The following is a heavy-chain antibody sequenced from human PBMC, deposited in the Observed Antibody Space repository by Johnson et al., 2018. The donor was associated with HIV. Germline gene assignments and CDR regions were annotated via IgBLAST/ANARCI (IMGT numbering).Heavy chain of an antibody. D-gene: IGHD3-10*01. J-gene: IGHJ3*01. CDR1: EFYT. Sequence: VQLVESGGGVVQPGRSLRLSCAASEFYTMPWVRQAPGQGREWVAVISSDGSNKYYADSVKGRFTISRDNSKNMLYLQMDSLRAEDTAVYYCVRESIKVPGIMSAFDFWGHGTMVTVSS. CDR3: VRESIKVPGIMSAFDF. CDR2: ISSDGSNK. V-gene: IGHV3-30-3*01.